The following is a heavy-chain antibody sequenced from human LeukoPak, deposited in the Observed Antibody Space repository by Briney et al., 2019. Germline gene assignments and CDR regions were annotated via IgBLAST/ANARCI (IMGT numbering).Heavy chain of an antibody. V-gene: IGHV1-24*01. D-gene: IGHD1-26*01. CDR3: ATRVGATDYFDY. CDR2: FDPEDGET. Sequence: ASVKVSCKVSGYTLTELSMHWVRQAPGKGLGWMGGFDPEDGETIYAQKFQGRVTMTEDTSTDTAYMELSSLRSEDTAVYYCATRVGATDYFDYWAREPWSPSPQ. J-gene: IGHJ4*02. CDR1: GYTLTELS.